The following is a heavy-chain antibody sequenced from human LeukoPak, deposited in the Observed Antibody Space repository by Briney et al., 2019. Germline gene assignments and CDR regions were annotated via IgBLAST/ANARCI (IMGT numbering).Heavy chain of an antibody. CDR1: GFTFSSYG. V-gene: IGHV3-30*18. D-gene: IGHD4-23*01. J-gene: IGHJ3*02. Sequence: GGSLRLSCAASGFTFSSYGMHWVRQAPGKGLEWVAVISYDGSNKYYADSVKGRFTISRDNSKNTLYLQMNSLRAEDTDVYYCAKAGPGNYGGNSEATSDAFDIWGQGTMVTVSS. CDR3: AKAGPGNYGGNSEATSDAFDI. CDR2: ISYDGSNK.